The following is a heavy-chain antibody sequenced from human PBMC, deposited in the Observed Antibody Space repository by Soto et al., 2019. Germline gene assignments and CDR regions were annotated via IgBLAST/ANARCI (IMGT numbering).Heavy chain of an antibody. CDR2: MNPNSGNT. Sequence: QVQLVQSGAEVKKPGASVKVSCKASGYTFTSYDINWVRQATGQGLEGMGWMNPNSGNTGYAQKFQGRVTMTRNASISTAYMELSSLRSDDTAVYYCAREYGSGGSPHWFDPWGQGTLVTVSS. D-gene: IGHD3-10*01. CDR1: GYTFTSYD. J-gene: IGHJ5*02. V-gene: IGHV1-8*01. CDR3: AREYGSGGSPHWFDP.